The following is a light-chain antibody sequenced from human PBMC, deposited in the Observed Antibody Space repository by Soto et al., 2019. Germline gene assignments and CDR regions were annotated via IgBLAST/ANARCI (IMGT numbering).Light chain of an antibody. CDR1: QSISTY. V-gene: IGKV1-39*01. J-gene: IGKJ1*01. Sequence: IQMTQSPSSLSASVGDRVSITCRASQSISTYLNWYQHKAGKAPELLIYAASTLQSGVPSRFSGSGSGTDFTLTISSLQPEDFATDYCQQSYSTPRTFGQGTKVEIK. CDR3: QQSYSTPRT. CDR2: AAS.